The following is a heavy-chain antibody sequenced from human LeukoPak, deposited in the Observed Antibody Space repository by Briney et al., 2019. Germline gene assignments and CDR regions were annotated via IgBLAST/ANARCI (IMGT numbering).Heavy chain of an antibody. J-gene: IGHJ6*03. Sequence: PGGSLRLSCAASGFTFDDYGMSWVRQAPGKGLEWVSGINWNGGSTGYADSVKGRFTISRDNAKNSLYLQMNSLRAEDTALYYCARVYGARYYYYYMDVWGKGTTVTVSS. D-gene: IGHD4-17*01. V-gene: IGHV3-20*04. CDR1: GFTFDDYG. CDR3: ARVYGARYYYYYMDV. CDR2: INWNGGST.